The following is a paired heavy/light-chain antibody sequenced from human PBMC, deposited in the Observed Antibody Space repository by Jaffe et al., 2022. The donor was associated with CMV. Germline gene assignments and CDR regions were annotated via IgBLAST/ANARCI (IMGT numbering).Heavy chain of an antibody. D-gene: IGHD3-16*01. V-gene: IGHV4-39*01. CDR2: IYSDGGT. CDR1: SGSITSRTFY. CDR3: ARGEYDVDAFDI. J-gene: IGHJ3*02. Sequence: QLQLQESGPGLVKTSETLSLTCTVSSGSITSRTFYWGWIRQPPGKGLEWIAIIYSDGGTFYSPSLRSRFTISVDTSKNQFSLKVTSVTAADTATYYCARGEYDVDAFDIWGQGTKVTVAS.
Light chain of an antibody. Sequence: QSVLTQPPSVSAAPGQKVTISCSGSSSNIGNKYVSWYQQFPGTAPKLLIYENDRRPSGIPDRFSGSKSGTSATLDITGLQTGDEADYYCGTWDTRLNIGVFGGGTKLTVL. CDR2: END. CDR3: GTWDTRLNIGV. V-gene: IGLV1-51*02. J-gene: IGLJ3*02. CDR1: SSNIGNKY.